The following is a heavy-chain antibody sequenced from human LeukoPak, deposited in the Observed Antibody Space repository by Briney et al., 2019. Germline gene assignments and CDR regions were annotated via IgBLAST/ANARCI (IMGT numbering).Heavy chain of an antibody. V-gene: IGHV3-23*01. CDR2: ISTSGGST. CDR3: AKAIGTVAARPLDF. CDR1: GFTFSSYA. D-gene: IGHD6-6*01. Sequence: PGGSLRLSCAASGFTFSSYAMSWVRQAPGKGLQWVSGISTSGGSTYYADSVKGRLTISRDNSKNTLYLQMNSLRAEDTAVYYCAKAIGTVAARPLDFWGQGTLVTVSS. J-gene: IGHJ4*02.